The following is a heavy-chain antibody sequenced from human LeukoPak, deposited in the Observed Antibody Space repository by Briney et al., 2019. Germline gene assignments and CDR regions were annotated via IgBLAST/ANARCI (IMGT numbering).Heavy chain of an antibody. CDR1: GFTFSGSA. Sequence: GGSLRLSCAASGFTFSGSAMHWVRQASGKGREWVGRIRSKANSYATAYAASVKGRFTISRGDSKNTAYLQMNSLKTEDTAVYYCTRHLDYYDSSGYYDYWGQGTLVTVSS. V-gene: IGHV3-73*01. D-gene: IGHD3-22*01. CDR3: TRHLDYYDSSGYYDY. CDR2: IRSKANSYAT. J-gene: IGHJ4*02.